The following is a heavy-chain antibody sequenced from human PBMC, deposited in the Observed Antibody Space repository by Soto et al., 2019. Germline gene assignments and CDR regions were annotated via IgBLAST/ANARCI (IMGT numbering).Heavy chain of an antibody. J-gene: IGHJ2*01. D-gene: IGHD2-15*01. Sequence: QVQLVQSGAEVKKPGSSVKVSCKASGGTFSSYAISWVRQAPGQGLEWMGGIIPIFGTANYAQKFQGRVTIAADECTSTACMELSSLRSEHTAVYYCARVVTVVKSFHYWYFDLWGRGTLVTVSS. CDR1: GGTFSSYA. CDR2: IIPIFGTA. CDR3: ARVVTVVKSFHYWYFDL. V-gene: IGHV1-69*12.